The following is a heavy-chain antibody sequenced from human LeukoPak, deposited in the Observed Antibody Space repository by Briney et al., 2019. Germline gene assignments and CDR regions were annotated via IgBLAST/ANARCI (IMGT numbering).Heavy chain of an antibody. Sequence: GASVKVSCKASGYTFTSYAISWVRQAPGQGLEWMGWISNYNGNTNYAQKLQGRVTVTTDTSTSTAYMELRSLRSDDTAMYYCARDSGVLEPAAMADYWGQGTLVTVSS. J-gene: IGHJ4*02. CDR2: ISNYNGNT. CDR3: ARDSGVLEPAAMADY. CDR1: GYTFTSYA. V-gene: IGHV1-18*01. D-gene: IGHD2-2*01.